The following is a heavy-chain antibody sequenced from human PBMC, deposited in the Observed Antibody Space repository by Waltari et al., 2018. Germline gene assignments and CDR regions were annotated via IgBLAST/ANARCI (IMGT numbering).Heavy chain of an antibody. CDR1: GYTFTAYY. CDR3: TREALPGNKIIDY. V-gene: IGHV1-2*02. Sequence: QVQMVQSGAEVKEPGSSVKVPCKPSGYTFTAYYIHWVRQAPGQGLEWMGWINCNTGDSQTAQTFQGRVTLTRDTSMSTVYMEISSLRPDDTALYYCTREALPGNKIIDYWGQGTPVTVSS. CDR2: INCNTGDS. J-gene: IGHJ4*02.